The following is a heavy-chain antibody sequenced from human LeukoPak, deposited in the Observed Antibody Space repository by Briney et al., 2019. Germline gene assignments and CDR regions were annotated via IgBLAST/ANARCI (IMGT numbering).Heavy chain of an antibody. CDR3: ARTGNTGNYGVRFDY. J-gene: IGHJ4*02. D-gene: IGHD4-17*01. CDR2: INPSGGST. Sequence: ASVKVSCKASGYTFTSYYMHWVRQAPGQGLEWMGIINPSGGSTSYAQKFQGRVTMTRDTSTSTVYMELSSLRSEDTAVYYCARTGNTGNYGVRFDYWGQGTLVTVSS. CDR1: GYTFTSYY. V-gene: IGHV1-46*01.